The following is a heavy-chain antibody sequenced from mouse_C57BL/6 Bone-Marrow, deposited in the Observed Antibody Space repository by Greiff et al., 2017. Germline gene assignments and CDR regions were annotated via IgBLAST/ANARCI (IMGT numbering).Heavy chain of an antibody. CDR3: HIPYYGSRHWYFDV. CDR1: GYTFTSYW. Sequence: QVQLQQPGTELVKPGASVKLSCKASGYTFTSYWMHWVKQRPGQGLEWIGNINPSNGGTNYNEKFKSKATLPVDKSSSTAYMQLSSLTSEDSAVYYCHIPYYGSRHWYFDVWGTGTTVTVSS. V-gene: IGHV1-53*01. D-gene: IGHD1-1*01. CDR2: INPSNGGT. J-gene: IGHJ1*03.